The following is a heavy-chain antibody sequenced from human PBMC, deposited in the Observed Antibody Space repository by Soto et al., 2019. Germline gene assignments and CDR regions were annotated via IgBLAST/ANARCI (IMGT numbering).Heavy chain of an antibody. V-gene: IGHV4-30-4*01. CDR2: ISYRGST. Sequence: QVQLQESGPGLVKPSQTLSLTCTVSGGSISSGDYYWSWIRQPPGKGLAWIGYISYRGSTYHNPSLKSLVTISVDASKNHFSLKLSSVTAADSAVYYCARITYSSSYHMDVWVQGTTVTVSS. CDR3: ARITYSSSYHMDV. CDR1: GGSISSGDYY. J-gene: IGHJ6*02. D-gene: IGHD6-6*01.